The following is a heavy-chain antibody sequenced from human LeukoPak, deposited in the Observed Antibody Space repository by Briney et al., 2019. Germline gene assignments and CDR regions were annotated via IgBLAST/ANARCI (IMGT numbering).Heavy chain of an antibody. Sequence: GGSLRLSCAASGFTLSSYSMNWVRQAPGKGLEWVSSISSSSSYIYYADPVKGRFTISRDNAKNSLYLQMNSLRAEDTAVYYCARDYDFWSGYYTGIFDYWGQGTLVTVSS. CDR2: ISSSSSYI. CDR3: ARDYDFWSGYYTGIFDY. J-gene: IGHJ4*02. D-gene: IGHD3-3*01. V-gene: IGHV3-21*01. CDR1: GFTLSSYS.